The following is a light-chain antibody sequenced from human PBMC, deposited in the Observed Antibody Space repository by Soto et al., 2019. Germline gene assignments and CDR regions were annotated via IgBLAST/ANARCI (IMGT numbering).Light chain of an antibody. CDR3: NSYTSSSAHVV. CDR2: EVS. J-gene: IGLJ2*01. CDR1: SSDVGGYKY. Sequence: QSALTQPASVSGSPGQSITISCTGTSSDVGGYKYVSWYQQHPGKAPKLMIYEVSNRPSGVSNRFSGSRSGSTAYLTISGLQAEDEVHYYCNSYTSSSAHVVFGGGTKLTVL. V-gene: IGLV2-14*01.